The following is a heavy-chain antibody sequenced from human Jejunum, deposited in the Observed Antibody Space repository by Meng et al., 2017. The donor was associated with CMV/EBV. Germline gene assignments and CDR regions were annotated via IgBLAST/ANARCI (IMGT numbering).Heavy chain of an antibody. CDR2: LYYNGDT. D-gene: IGHD3-3*01. CDR1: GDSLSSHY. V-gene: IGHV4-59*11. J-gene: IGHJ5*02. CDR3: ARDLDPYDFWAWFDP. Sequence: GDSLSSHYWNWIRQPPGKGLEWIGYLYYNGDTNYNPSLKSRATISVDTSKNQFSLRLNSVTAADTTVYYCARDLDPYDFWAWFDPWGLGTLVTVSS.